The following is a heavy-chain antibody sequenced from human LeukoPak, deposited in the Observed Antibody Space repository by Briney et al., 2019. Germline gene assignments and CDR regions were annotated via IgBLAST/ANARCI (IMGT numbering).Heavy chain of an antibody. J-gene: IGHJ6*03. V-gene: IGHV3-66*01. CDR1: EFSVGSNY. CDR2: IYSGGST. Sequence: PGGSLRLSCAASEFSVGSNYMTWVRQAPGKGLEWVSLIYSGGSTYYADSVKGRFTISRDNSKNTLYLQMNSLRAEDTAVYYCARDEIVATTKANYYYYMDVWGKGTTVTISS. CDR3: ARDEIVATTKANYYYYMDV. D-gene: IGHD5-12*01.